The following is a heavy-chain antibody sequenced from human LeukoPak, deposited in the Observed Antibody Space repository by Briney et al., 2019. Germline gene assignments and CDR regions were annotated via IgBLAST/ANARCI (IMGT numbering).Heavy chain of an antibody. J-gene: IGHJ5*02. CDR3: ARTTGALPFDL. CDR1: GFTFRSYW. CDR2: IKQDGSEK. Sequence: GGSLRLSCVASGFTFRSYWMSWVRQAPGKGLEWVANIKQDGSEKYYVDSVKGQFTISRDNAENSVYPEMNSLRAEDTAVYHCARTTGALPFDLWGQGTLVTVSP. D-gene: IGHD1-1*01. V-gene: IGHV3-7*01.